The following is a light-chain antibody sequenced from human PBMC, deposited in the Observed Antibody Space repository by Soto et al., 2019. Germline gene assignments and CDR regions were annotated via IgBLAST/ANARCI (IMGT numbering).Light chain of an antibody. CDR2: GAS. V-gene: IGKV3D-15*01. CDR3: QQNNKWPPVT. Sequence: EVVMTQSPATVSVSPGEGVTLSCRASQAISDDLAWYQQKPGQVPRLLIYGASTRATGVPARFSGGGSGTEFTLTISSLQSEDFAFYYCQQNNKWPPVTFGGGTKGISN. J-gene: IGKJ4*01. CDR1: QAISDD.